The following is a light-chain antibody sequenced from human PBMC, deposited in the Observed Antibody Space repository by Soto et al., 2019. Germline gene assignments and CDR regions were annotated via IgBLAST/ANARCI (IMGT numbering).Light chain of an antibody. CDR2: DAS. V-gene: IGKV1-5*01. Sequence: DIQMTQSPATLSASVGDRVTITCRASQRVDRWLAWYQQQPGQAPKLLISDASTLESGVPSRFSGSGSVTEFTLTIPSLQPDDFATYYCQQYKDYTYTFGQGTRVESK. CDR1: QRVDRW. J-gene: IGKJ2*01. CDR3: QQYKDYTYT.